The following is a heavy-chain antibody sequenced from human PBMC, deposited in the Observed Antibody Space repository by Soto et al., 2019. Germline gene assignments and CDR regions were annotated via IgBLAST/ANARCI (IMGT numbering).Heavy chain of an antibody. CDR3: AKDASDCSGGSCVPCRPDP. CDR2: ISPSGSP. V-gene: IGHV1-46*01. J-gene: IGHJ5*02. CDR1: GYTFTSYY. Sequence: ASVKVSCKASGYTFTSYYVHWVRQAPGQGLEWMGIISPSGSPIYAQKFQGRVSMTRDTSTSTVYMEVSSLRSEDTAVYYCAKDASDCSGGSCVPCRPDPWGQGTLVTVSS. D-gene: IGHD2-15*01.